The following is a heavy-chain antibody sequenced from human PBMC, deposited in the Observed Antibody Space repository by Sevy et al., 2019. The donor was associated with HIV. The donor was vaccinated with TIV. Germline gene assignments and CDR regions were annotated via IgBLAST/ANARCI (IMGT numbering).Heavy chain of an antibody. D-gene: IGHD5-12*01. CDR1: GGSISSGGYY. V-gene: IGHV4-31*03. CDR2: SYYSGST. CDR3: ARLAPPRGGYYYYGMDV. Sequence: SETLSLTCTVSGGSISSGGYYWSWIRQHPGKGLEWIGYSYYSGSTYYNPSLKSRVTISVDTSKNQFSLKLSSVTAADTAVYYCARLAPPRGGYYYYGMDVWGQGTTVTVSS. J-gene: IGHJ6*02.